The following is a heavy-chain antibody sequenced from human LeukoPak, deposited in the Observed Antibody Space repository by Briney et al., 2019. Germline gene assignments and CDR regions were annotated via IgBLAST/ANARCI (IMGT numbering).Heavy chain of an antibody. D-gene: IGHD3-22*01. CDR1: GFTFSNAW. CDR3: AKVGSGYYSKLYFQH. Sequence: GGSLRLSCAASGFTFSNAWMSWVRQAPGKGLEWVGRIKSKTDGGTTDYAAPVKGRFTISRDNSRNTLYLQMNSLRAEDTAVYYCAKVGSGYYSKLYFQHWGQGTLVTVSS. V-gene: IGHV3-15*01. CDR2: IKSKTDGGTT. J-gene: IGHJ1*01.